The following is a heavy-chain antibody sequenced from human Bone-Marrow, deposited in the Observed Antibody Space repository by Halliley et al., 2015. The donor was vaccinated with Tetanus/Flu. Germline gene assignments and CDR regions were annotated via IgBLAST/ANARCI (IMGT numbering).Heavy chain of an antibody. CDR3: ATYVAGAGGSGY. CDR1: GGSISSSNW. V-gene: IGHV4-4*02. J-gene: IGHJ4*02. Sequence: TLSLTCVVSGGSISSSNWWSWVRQPPGQGLEWIGEIYHSGSTNYNPSFKGRVTISVDRSKNQFSLRLTSVTAADTAVYYCATYVAGAGGSGYWGQGTLVTVSS. D-gene: IGHD6-19*01. CDR2: IYHSGST.